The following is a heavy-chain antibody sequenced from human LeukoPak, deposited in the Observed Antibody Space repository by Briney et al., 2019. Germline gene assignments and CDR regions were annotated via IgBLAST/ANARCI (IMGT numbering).Heavy chain of an antibody. D-gene: IGHD3-3*01. J-gene: IGHJ4*02. Sequence: SETLSLTCAVYGGSFSSYYWSWIRQPPGKGLEWIGYIYYSGSTNYNPSLKSRVTISVDTSKNQFSLKLSSVTAADTAVYYCARHGEFSYHDFWSGYPERSFDYWGQGTLVTVSS. CDR1: GGSFSSYY. V-gene: IGHV4-59*08. CDR2: IYYSGST. CDR3: ARHGEFSYHDFWSGYPERSFDY.